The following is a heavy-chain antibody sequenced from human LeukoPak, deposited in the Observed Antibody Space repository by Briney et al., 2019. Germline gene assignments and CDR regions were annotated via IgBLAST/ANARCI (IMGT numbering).Heavy chain of an antibody. D-gene: IGHD3-10*01. CDR1: GFTFRSYS. V-gene: IGHV3-48*01. CDR3: ARDRRSMVRGVLSL. J-gene: IGHJ4*02. CDR2: ISRSSSTI. Sequence: GGSLRLSCAASGFTFRSYSMNWVRQAPGKGLERVSHISRSSSTIDYADSVQGRFTISRDDDKNSLYLQMNSLRAEDTAVYYCARDRRSMVRGVLSLWGQGTLVTVSS.